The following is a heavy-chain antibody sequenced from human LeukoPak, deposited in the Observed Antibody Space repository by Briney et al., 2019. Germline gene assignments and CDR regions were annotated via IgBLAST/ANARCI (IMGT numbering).Heavy chain of an antibody. Sequence: GGSLRLSCAASGFTFSSYSMNWVRQAPGKGLEWVSSISSSSSYIYYADSVKGRFTISRDNAKNSLYLQMNSLRAEDTAVYYCAVKEESSWYYYYYGMDVWGQGTTVTVSS. V-gene: IGHV3-21*01. CDR2: ISSSSSYI. J-gene: IGHJ6*02. CDR1: GFTFSSYS. D-gene: IGHD6-13*01. CDR3: AVKEESSWYYYYYGMDV.